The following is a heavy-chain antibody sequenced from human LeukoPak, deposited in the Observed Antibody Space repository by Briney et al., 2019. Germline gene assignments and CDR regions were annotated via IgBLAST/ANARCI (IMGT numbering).Heavy chain of an antibody. CDR3: ARGYPAAGKDY. CDR2: INHSGST. CDR1: GVSFSGYY. Sequence: PADTLSLTCGVYGVSFSGYYWSWIRQPPGEGLEWIGEINHSGSTNYNPSLKSRVIISVDTSKNQFSLKLSSVTAADTAVYYCARGYPAAGKDYWGQGTLVTVSS. V-gene: IGHV4-34*01. J-gene: IGHJ4*02. D-gene: IGHD6-19*01.